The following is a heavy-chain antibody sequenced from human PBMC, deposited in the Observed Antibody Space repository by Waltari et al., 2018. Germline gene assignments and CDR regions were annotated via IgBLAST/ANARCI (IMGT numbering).Heavy chain of an antibody. J-gene: IGHJ6*02. Sequence: EVQLVESGGGLVQPGGSLRVSGAASGFTFSGYWMTWVRQAPGKGLEWVANIKQDGTEKLYVDSVRGRFTISRDNAKKSLYLQMNTLRAEDTAVYYCVRGRGMDVWGQGTTVTVSS. CDR2: IKQDGTEK. CDR3: VRGRGMDV. V-gene: IGHV3-7*01. CDR1: GFTFSGYW.